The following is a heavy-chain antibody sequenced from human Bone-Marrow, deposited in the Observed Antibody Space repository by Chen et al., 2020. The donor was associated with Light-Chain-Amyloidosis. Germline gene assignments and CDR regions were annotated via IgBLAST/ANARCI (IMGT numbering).Heavy chain of an antibody. CDR1: GYTFPNYW. CDR3: ARRRDGYNFDV. Sequence: EVQLEQSGPEVKKPGQSLKISCKGSGYTFPNYWIGWVRQMPGKGLEWMGVIYPDVSDSRYSPSFEGQVTISADKSITTAYLQWRCLKASDTAMYYCARRRDGYNFDVWGQGTLVTVSS. D-gene: IGHD5-12*01. V-gene: IGHV5-51*01. J-gene: IGHJ4*02. CDR2: IYPDVSDS.